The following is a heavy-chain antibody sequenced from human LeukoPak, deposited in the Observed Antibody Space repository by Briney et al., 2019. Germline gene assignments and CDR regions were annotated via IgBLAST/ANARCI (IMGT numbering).Heavy chain of an antibody. J-gene: IGHJ6*02. CDR3: AREVVVVPAAMNYYYYYGMDV. CDR2: ISSSGSTI. CDR1: GFTFSDYY. V-gene: IGHV3-11*01. Sequence: GGSMRLSCAASGFTFSDYYMSWIRQAPGKGLEWVSYISSSGSTIYYADSVKGRFTISRDNAKNSLYLQMNSLRAEDTAVYYCAREVVVVPAAMNYYYYYGMDVWGQGTTVTVSS. D-gene: IGHD2-2*01.